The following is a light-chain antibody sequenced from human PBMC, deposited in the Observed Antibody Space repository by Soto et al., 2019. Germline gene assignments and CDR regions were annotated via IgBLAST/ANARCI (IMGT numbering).Light chain of an antibody. CDR2: GSS. Sequence: EIVLTQSPDTLSLSPGERATLSCRASQSVSSNYVAWYQQKPGQAPRLLTHGSSSRATGVPDRFSGRGSGTTFTLVISRLEPEDFAVYYCQQYGTSPFTFGQGTNVDIK. CDR3: QQYGTSPFT. CDR1: QSVSSNY. V-gene: IGKV3-20*01. J-gene: IGKJ2*01.